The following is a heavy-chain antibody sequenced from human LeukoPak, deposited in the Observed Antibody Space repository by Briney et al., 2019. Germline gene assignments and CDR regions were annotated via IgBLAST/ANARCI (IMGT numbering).Heavy chain of an antibody. CDR2: VFYTGYT. CDR3: ARQVATKGEWAFDV. Sequence: SETLSLTCTVSGGSINNYYWSWVRQPPGKGLEWIGYVFYTGYTHYNPSLKSRVTISVDTSKNQFSLKLRSVTAADTAVYYCARQVATKGEWAFDVWGQGTLVTVSS. CDR1: GGSINNYY. D-gene: IGHD5-12*01. V-gene: IGHV4-59*08. J-gene: IGHJ3*01.